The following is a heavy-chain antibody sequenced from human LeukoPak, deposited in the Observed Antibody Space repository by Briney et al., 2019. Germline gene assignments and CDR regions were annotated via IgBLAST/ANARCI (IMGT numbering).Heavy chain of an antibody. J-gene: IGHJ4*02. CDR1: GYTLTELS. Sequence: ASVKVSCKVSGYTLTELSMHWVRQAPGKGLEWMGGFDPEDGETIYAQKFQGRVTMTEDTSTDTAYMELSSLRSEDTAVYYCAKDQAMVPDFDYWGQGTLVTVSS. CDR2: FDPEDGET. CDR3: AKDQAMVPDFDY. V-gene: IGHV1-24*01. D-gene: IGHD5-18*01.